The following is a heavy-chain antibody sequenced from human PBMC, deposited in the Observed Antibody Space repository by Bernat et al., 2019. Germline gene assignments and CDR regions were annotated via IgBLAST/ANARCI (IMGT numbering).Heavy chain of an antibody. CDR3: AKDWLYSSGWYWNYSYYYMDV. J-gene: IGHJ6*03. CDR2: IWYGGNTQ. V-gene: IGHV3-33*06. D-gene: IGHD6-19*01. CDR1: GFTFSSYA. Sequence: QVQLVESGGGVVQPGRSLRLSCAASGFTFSSYAMHWVRQAPGKGLEWVAVIWYGGNTQYYADSVQGRFTISRDDSKNTLYLQMNSLRAEDTAVYYCAKDWLYSSGWYWNYSYYYMDVWGKGTTVTVSS.